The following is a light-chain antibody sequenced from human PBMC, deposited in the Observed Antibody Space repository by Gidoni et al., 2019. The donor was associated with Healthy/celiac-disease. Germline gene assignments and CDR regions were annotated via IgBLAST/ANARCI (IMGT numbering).Light chain of an antibody. CDR2: AAS. CDR1: QSISSY. J-gene: IGKJ1*01. Sequence: DIQMTQSPSSLSASVGDRVTSTCRASQSISSYLNWYQQKPGKAPKFLIYAASSLQSRVPSRFSGSGSWTDFTLTISSLQPEDFATYYCQQSYSTLETFGQGTKVEIK. CDR3: QQSYSTLET. V-gene: IGKV1-39*01.